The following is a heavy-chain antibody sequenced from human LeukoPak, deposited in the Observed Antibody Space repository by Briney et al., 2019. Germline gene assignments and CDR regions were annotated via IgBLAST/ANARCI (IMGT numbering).Heavy chain of an antibody. V-gene: IGHV4-59*12. J-gene: IGHJ4*02. CDR2: IYYSGST. CDR3: ARGRFQGELVDY. CDR1: GGSISSYY. D-gene: IGHD1-26*01. Sequence: SETLSLTCTVSGGSISSYYWSWIRQPPGKGLEWIGYIYYSGSTNYNPSLKSRVTISVDTSKKQFSLKLSSVTAADTAVYYCARGRFQGELVDYWGQGTLVTVSS.